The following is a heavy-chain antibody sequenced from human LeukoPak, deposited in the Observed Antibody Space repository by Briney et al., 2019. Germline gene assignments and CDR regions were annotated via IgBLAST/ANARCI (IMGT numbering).Heavy chain of an antibody. J-gene: IGHJ4*02. D-gene: IGHD2-15*01. CDR2: ISAYNGNT. CDR1: GYTFTSYG. V-gene: IGHV1-18*01. CDR3: ARDRPVVVVAATNLYYFDY. Sequence: ASVKVSCKASGYTFTSYGISWVRQAPGQGLEWMGWISAYNGNTNYAQTLQGRVTMTTDTSTSTAYMELRSLRSDDTAVYYCARDRPVVVVAATNLYYFDYWGQGTLVTVSS.